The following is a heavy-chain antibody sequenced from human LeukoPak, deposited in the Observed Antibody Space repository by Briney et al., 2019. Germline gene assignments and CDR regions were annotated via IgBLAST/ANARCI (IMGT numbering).Heavy chain of an antibody. D-gene: IGHD3-3*01. CDR3: AKDGRIYSLRFLEWLLAVY. CDR2: ISGSGGST. J-gene: IGHJ4*02. CDR1: GFTFSSYA. Sequence: TGGSLRLSCAASGFTFSSYAMSCVRQDPGKGREWVSAISGSGGSTYYADSVKGRFTISRDNSKNTLYLQMNSLRAEDTAVYYCAKDGRIYSLRFLEWLLAVYWGQGTLVTVSS. V-gene: IGHV3-23*01.